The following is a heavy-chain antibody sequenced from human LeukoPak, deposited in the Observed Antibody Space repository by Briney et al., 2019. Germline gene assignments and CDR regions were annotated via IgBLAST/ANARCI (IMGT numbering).Heavy chain of an antibody. Sequence: ASVKVSCKASGYTFTSYYMHCARQAPGQGLEWMGIINPSGGSTSYAQKFQGRVTMTRDTSTSTVYMELSSLRCEDTAVYYCARGPDTAMAEIDYWGQGTLVTVSA. CDR3: ARGPDTAMAEIDY. V-gene: IGHV1-46*01. D-gene: IGHD5-18*01. J-gene: IGHJ4*02. CDR1: GYTFTSYY. CDR2: INPSGGST.